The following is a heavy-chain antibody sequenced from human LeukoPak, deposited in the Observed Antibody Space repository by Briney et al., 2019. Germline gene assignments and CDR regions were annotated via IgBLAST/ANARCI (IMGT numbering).Heavy chain of an antibody. CDR3: AKDPSFWSGYPYYFDY. D-gene: IGHD3-3*01. Sequence: GGSLRLSCAASGFTFSSYAMSWVRQAPGKGLEWVSAISGSGGSTYYADSVKGRFTISRDNSKNTLYLQMNSLRAEDTDVYYCAKDPSFWSGYPYYFDYWGQGTLVTVSS. V-gene: IGHV3-23*01. CDR1: GFTFSSYA. J-gene: IGHJ4*02. CDR2: ISGSGGST.